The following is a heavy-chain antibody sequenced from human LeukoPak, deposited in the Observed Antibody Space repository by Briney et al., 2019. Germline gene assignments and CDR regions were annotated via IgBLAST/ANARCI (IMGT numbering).Heavy chain of an antibody. V-gene: IGHV3-30*04. CDR1: GFTFSSYA. J-gene: IGHJ6*03. Sequence: PGGSLRLSCAASGFTFSSYAMHWVRQAPGKGLEWVAVISYDGSNKYYADSVKGRFTISRDNSKNTLYLQMNSLRAEDTAVYYCARGQGPTIFGVVITLVFRGGSYMDVWGKGTTVTVSS. CDR2: ISYDGSNK. CDR3: ARGQGPTIFGVVITLVFRGGSYMDV. D-gene: IGHD3-3*01.